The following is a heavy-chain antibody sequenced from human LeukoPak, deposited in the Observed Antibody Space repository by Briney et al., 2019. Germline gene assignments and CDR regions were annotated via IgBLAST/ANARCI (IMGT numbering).Heavy chain of an antibody. J-gene: IGHJ5*02. Sequence: SQTLSLTCTVSGGSVNSGGYYWTWIRQPAGKGLEWIGRIYTSETTNYNPSLKSRVSISIDMSRNQFSLKLSSVTAADTAIYYCARHLSIVIAQSWWFDPWGQGTLVTVSS. CDR1: GGSVNSGGYY. CDR2: IYTSETT. V-gene: IGHV4-61*02. CDR3: ARHLSIVIAQSWWFDP. D-gene: IGHD2-21*01.